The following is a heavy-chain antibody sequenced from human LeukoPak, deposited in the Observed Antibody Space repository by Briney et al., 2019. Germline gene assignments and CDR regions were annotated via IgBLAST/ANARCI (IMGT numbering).Heavy chain of an antibody. J-gene: IGHJ5*02. Sequence: RGSLRLSCAASGFTFSSYAMSWVRQTPGKGLEWVSPISGSGGSTYYADSVKGRFTISRDNSKNTLYLQMNSLRAEDTAVYYCAKDEIVPAAPFLFDPWGQGTLVTVSS. CDR3: AKDEIVPAAPFLFDP. CDR1: GFTFSSYA. D-gene: IGHD2-2*01. CDR2: ISGSGGST. V-gene: IGHV3-23*01.